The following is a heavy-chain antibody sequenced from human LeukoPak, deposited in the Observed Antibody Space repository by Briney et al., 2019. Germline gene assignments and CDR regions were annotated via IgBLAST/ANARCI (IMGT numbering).Heavy chain of an antibody. V-gene: IGHV1-2*02. Sequence: ASVKVSCKASGYTFTGYYMHWVRQAPGQGLEWMGWINPNSGGTNYAQKFQGRVTMTRDTSISTAYMELSRLRSDDTAVYYCARALGRTWELPYYFDYWGQGTLVTVSS. CDR1: GYTFTGYY. CDR3: ARALGRTWELPYYFDY. J-gene: IGHJ4*02. CDR2: INPNSGGT. D-gene: IGHD1-26*01.